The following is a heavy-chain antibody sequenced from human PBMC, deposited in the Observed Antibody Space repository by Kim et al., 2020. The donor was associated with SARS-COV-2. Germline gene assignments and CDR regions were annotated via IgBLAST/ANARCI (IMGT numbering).Heavy chain of an antibody. V-gene: IGHV3-30-3*01. CDR1: GFTFSSCA. Sequence: GGSLRLSCAASGFTFSSCAIHWVRQAPGKGLEWVAVITYDGSNKNYADSVKGRFTISRDNSKNTLYLQMNSLRAEDTALYYCARDSWSRLRGLTYSYYGMDVWGQGATVTVSS. D-gene: IGHD3-10*01. CDR3: ARDSWSRLRGLTYSYYGMDV. CDR2: ITYDGSNK. J-gene: IGHJ6*02.